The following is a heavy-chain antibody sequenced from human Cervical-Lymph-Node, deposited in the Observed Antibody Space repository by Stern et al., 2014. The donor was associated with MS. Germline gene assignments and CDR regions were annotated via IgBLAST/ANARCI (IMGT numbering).Heavy chain of an antibody. V-gene: IGHV3-30*18. CDR2: ISYDGSNK. D-gene: IGHD3-10*01. CDR1: GFTFSSYG. CDR3: AKDSGSTTTGDYFDY. J-gene: IGHJ4*02. Sequence: MQLVESGGGVVQPGRSLRLSCAASGFTFSSYGMHWVRQAPGKGLEGVAVISYDGSNKYYVDSVKGRFTISRDNSKNTLYLQMNSLRAEDTAVYYCAKDSGSTTTGDYFDYWGQGTLVTVSS.